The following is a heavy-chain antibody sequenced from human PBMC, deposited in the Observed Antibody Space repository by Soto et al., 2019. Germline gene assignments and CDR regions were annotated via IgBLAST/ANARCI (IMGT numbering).Heavy chain of an antibody. CDR3: AKDGGAVDDAFYI. CDR1: GFTFSSYA. CDR2: ISGSGGST. V-gene: IGHV3-23*01. Sequence: GGSLRLSCAASGFTFSSYAMNWVRQAPGKGLEWVSAISGSGGSTYYADSVKGRFTTSRDNSKNTLYLQMNSLRAEDTAVSYCAKDGGAVDDAFYIWGQGTMVTVSS. D-gene: IGHD3-16*01. J-gene: IGHJ3*02.